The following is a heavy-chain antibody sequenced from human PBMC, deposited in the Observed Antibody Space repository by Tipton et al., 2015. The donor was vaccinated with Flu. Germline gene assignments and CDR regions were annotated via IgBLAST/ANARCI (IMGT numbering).Heavy chain of an antibody. CDR3: ARLSYYDVDLKNFYFDY. CDR1: SGSMRSTNYF. Sequence: TLFLTCTVSSGSMRSTNYFCAWIRQPPGKGLELIGIIYPSGTTYYNPSLKSRVTISVDTSRSQFSLKLRSVTAADTAVYYCARLSYYDVDLKNFYFDYWGQGALVTVSS. CDR2: IYPSGTT. V-gene: IGHV4-39*01. J-gene: IGHJ4*02. D-gene: IGHD3-10*02.